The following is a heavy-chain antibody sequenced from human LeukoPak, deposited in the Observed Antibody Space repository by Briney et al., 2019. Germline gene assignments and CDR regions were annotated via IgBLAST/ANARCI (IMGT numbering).Heavy chain of an antibody. V-gene: IGHV1-2*02. CDR1: GCTFTGYY. J-gene: IGHJ4*02. D-gene: IGHD2-2*01. CDR2: INPNSGGT. CDR3: AREGYVVKDY. Sequence: ASVKVSCKASGCTFTGYYMHWVRQAPGQGLEWMGWINPNSGGTNCAQKFQGRVTMTRDTSISTAYMELSRLRSDDTAVYYCAREGYVVKDYWGQGTLVTVSS.